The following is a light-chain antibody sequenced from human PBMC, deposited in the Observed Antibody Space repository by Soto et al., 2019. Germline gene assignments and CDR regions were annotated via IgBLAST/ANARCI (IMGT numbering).Light chain of an antibody. V-gene: IGLV1-40*01. J-gene: IGLJ3*02. CDR2: GNS. CDR1: SSNIGADYD. CDR3: QSYDSSLRGWV. Sequence: QSVLTQPPSVSGAPGQRVTISCTGSSSNIGADYDVHWYQQLPGTAPKLLIYGNSNRPSGVPDRFSGSKSGTSASLAITGLQAEDEADYYCQSYDSSLRGWVFGGGTK.